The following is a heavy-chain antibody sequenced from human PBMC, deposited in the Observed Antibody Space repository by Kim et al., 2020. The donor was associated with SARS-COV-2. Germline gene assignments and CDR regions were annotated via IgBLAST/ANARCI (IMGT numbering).Heavy chain of an antibody. CDR1: GFTFSSHV. CDR2: ISYEGSNQ. J-gene: IGHJ5*02. CDR3: ECNLVGDRDQGP. D-gene: IGHD1-26*01. Sequence: GGSLRLSCAASGFTFSSHVMHWVRQAPGKGLEWVALISYEGSNQKYTDSVKGRFTVSRDNANNKLFLQMNSQRPEDKAVYDCECNLVGDRDQGPWGQGTLVTVSS. V-gene: IGHV3-30*03.